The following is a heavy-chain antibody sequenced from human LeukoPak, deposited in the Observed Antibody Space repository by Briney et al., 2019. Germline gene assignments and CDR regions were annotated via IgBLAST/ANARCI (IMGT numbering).Heavy chain of an antibody. J-gene: IGHJ4*02. CDR3: ASGGAVYCGGDCYSASDY. CDR1: GFTVSSNY. D-gene: IGHD2-21*02. Sequence: QPGGSLRLSCAASGFTVSSNYMSWVRQAPGRGLEWVSVIYSGGGTYYADSVKGRFTISRDNSRNTLYFQMNSLRAEDTAVYYCASGGAVYCGGDCYSASDYWGQGTLVTVSS. CDR2: IYSGGGT. V-gene: IGHV3-53*01.